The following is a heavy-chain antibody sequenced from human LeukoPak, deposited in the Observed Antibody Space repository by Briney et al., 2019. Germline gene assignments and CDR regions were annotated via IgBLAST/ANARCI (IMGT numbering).Heavy chain of an antibody. J-gene: IGHJ4*02. D-gene: IGHD3-16*01. CDR1: GDSIISYY. CDR3: SRGGGTLDY. CDR2: IYDSGKT. V-gene: IGHV4-59*01. Sequence: SAPLSLTCTVSGDSIISYYWSWIRQPPGKGLEWIGYIYDSGKTNYNASLISRVTISVDTSKNQFSLKLTSVTPAGTAVYYCSRGGGTLDYWGQGTLVTVSS.